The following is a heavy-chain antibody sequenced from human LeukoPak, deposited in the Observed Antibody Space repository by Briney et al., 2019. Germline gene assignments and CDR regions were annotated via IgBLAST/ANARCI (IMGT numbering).Heavy chain of an antibody. Sequence: GGSLRLSCAASGFTFSSYSMNWVRQAPGKGLEWVSSISSSSSYIYYADSVKGRFTISRDNAKNSLYLQMNSLRAEDTAVYYCAKDQFDGYNAFAYWGQGTLVTVSS. D-gene: IGHD5-24*01. V-gene: IGHV3-21*01. CDR2: ISSSSSYI. CDR1: GFTFSSYS. J-gene: IGHJ4*02. CDR3: AKDQFDGYNAFAY.